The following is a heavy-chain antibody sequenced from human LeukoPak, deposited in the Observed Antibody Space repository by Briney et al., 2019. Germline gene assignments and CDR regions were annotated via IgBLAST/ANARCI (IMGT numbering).Heavy chain of an antibody. D-gene: IGHD3-22*01. J-gene: IGHJ2*01. Sequence: SQTLSLTCGISGDTVSRNTATWNWIRQSPSRGLEWLGRTYCRSRWFNDNSESVKSRIIITPDTSKNHFSLQLNSVPPEDTAVYYCARGPSSGSWYFDLWGRGTLVIVSS. CDR3: ARGPSSGSWYFDL. V-gene: IGHV6-1*01. CDR1: GDTVSRNTAT. CDR2: TYCRSRWFN.